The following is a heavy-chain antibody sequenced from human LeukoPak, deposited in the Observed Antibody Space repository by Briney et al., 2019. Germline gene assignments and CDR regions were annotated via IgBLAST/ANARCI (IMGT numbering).Heavy chain of an antibody. Sequence: GGSLRLSCAASGFTFSSYAMSWVRQAPGKGLEWVSGISGSGGSTYYADSVKGRFTISRDNSKNTLYLQMNSLRAEDTAVYYCAKEYYDSSGYYYPTPFDYWGQGTLVTVSS. J-gene: IGHJ4*02. CDR3: AKEYYDSSGYYYPTPFDY. D-gene: IGHD3-22*01. CDR2: ISGSGGST. V-gene: IGHV3-23*01. CDR1: GFTFSSYA.